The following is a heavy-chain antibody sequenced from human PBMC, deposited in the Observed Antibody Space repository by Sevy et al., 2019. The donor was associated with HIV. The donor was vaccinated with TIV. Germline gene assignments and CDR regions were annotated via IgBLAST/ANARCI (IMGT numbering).Heavy chain of an antibody. D-gene: IGHD5-12*01. CDR1: GGSISAYY. J-gene: IGHJ5*02. CDR2: IYYTGST. V-gene: IGHV4-59*01. Sequence: SETLSLTCTVSGGSISAYYWSWIRQPPGKALEYIGYIYYTGSTNYNPSLKSRVTISVDTSKDQFSLKLSSVTAADTAMSYCASAPPVRSGDDSLNWFDPWGQGSLVTVSS. CDR3: ASAPPVRSGDDSLNWFDP.